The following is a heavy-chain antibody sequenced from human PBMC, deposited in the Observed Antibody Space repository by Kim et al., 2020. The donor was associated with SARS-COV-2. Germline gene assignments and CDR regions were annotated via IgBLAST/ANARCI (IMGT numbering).Heavy chain of an antibody. CDR3: AKAQTGYSSGWQWDY. Sequence: GGSLRLSCAASGFTFGDYAMHWVRQAPGKGLEWVSGISWNSGSIGYADSVKGRFTISRDNAKNSLYLQMNSLRAEDTALYYCAKAQTGYSSGWQWDYWGQGTLVTVSS. CDR1: GFTFGDYA. D-gene: IGHD6-19*01. J-gene: IGHJ4*02. CDR2: ISWNSGSI. V-gene: IGHV3-9*01.